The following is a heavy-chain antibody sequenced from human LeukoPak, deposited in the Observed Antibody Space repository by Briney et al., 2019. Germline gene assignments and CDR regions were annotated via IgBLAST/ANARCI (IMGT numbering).Heavy chain of an antibody. D-gene: IGHD3-3*01. CDR1: GYPFTGFY. J-gene: IGHJ4*02. CDR3: ARDLRLFDY. CDR2: INFSGGT. Sequence: ASVKVSCKASGYPFTGFYMNWVRQAPGQGLEWLGWINFSGGTQYAEKFRGRVTITRDTSKATGYMELTGLTSDDTAVYYCARDLRLFDYWGQGTLVTVSS. V-gene: IGHV1-2*02.